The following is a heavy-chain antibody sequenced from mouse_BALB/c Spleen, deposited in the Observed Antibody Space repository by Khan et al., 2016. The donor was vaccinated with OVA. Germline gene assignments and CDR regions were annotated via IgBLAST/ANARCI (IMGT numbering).Heavy chain of an antibody. CDR1: GYTFTSYW. CDR2: IGPGSSNA. D-gene: IGHD1-1*01. CDR3: ARENYYCRSCNAMDY. J-gene: IGHJ4*01. Sequence: DLVKPGASVKLSCKASGYTFTSYWINWIKQRPGQGLEWIGRIGPGSSNAYYNDMFKDKATLTVDTSSNTAYIQLSSLSSEDYAVYLCARENYYCRSCNAMDYWGQGTSVTVSA. V-gene: IGHV1S41*01.